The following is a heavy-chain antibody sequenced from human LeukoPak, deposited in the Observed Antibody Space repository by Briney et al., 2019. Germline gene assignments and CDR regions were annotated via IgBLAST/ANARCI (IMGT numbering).Heavy chain of an antibody. CDR2: IIPILGIA. D-gene: IGHD3-10*01. V-gene: IGHV1-69*04. CDR3: ARDSTMVRGVADY. CDR1: GYTFTSYG. Sequence: SVKVSCKASGYTFTSYGISWVRQAPGQGLEWMGRIIPILGIANYAQKFQGRVTITADKSTSTAYMELSSLRSEDTAVYYCARDSTMVRGVADYWGQGTLVTVSS. J-gene: IGHJ4*02.